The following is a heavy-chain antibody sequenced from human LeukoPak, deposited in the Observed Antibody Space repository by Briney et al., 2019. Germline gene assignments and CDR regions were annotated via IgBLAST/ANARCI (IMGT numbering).Heavy chain of an antibody. CDR1: GYSFTSYW. D-gene: IGHD6-6*01. CDR3: ARQYSSSDYDY. J-gene: IGHJ4*02. CDR2: IYPGDSDI. V-gene: IGHV5-51*01. Sequence: RGESLQISCKGSGYSFTSYWIAWVRQMPGKGLEWMGIIYPGDSDIRYSPSFQGQVTISADKSISTAYLQWSSLKASDTAMYYCARQYSSSDYDYWGQGTLVTVSS.